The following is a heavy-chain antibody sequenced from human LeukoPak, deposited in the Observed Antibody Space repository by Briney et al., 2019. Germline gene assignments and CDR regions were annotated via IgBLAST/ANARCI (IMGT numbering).Heavy chain of an antibody. J-gene: IGHJ4*02. D-gene: IGHD3-9*01. V-gene: IGHV3-21*01. CDR3: ARFRLSNYDILTGYYYYFDY. Sequence: GGSLRLSCAASGFTFSSYSMNWVRQAPGKGLEWVSSIAGSGGYIYYADSVKGRFTISGDNAKNSLYLQMNSLRAEDTAVYYCARFRLSNYDILTGYYYYFDYWGQGTLVTVSS. CDR2: IAGSGGYI. CDR1: GFTFSSYS.